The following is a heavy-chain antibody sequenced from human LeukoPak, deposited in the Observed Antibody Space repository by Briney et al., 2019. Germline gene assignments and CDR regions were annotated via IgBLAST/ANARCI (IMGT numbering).Heavy chain of an antibody. CDR3: AKDLMRVYSGYDSAYYFDY. CDR2: ISWDGGST. Sequence: GGSLRLSCAASGFTFDDYAMHWVRQAPGKGLEWVSLISWDGGSTYYADSVKGRFTISRDNSKNSLYLQMNSLRAEDTALYYCAKDLMRVYSGYDSAYYFDYWGQGTLVTVSS. J-gene: IGHJ4*02. V-gene: IGHV3-43D*03. CDR1: GFTFDDYA. D-gene: IGHD5-12*01.